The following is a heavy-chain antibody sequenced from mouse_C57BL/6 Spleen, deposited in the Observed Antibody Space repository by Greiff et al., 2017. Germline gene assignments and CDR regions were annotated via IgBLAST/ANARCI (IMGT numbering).Heavy chain of an antibody. CDR3: AGSAGGTTVDY. V-gene: IGHV1-59*01. CDR1: GYTFTSYW. J-gene: IGHJ2*01. D-gene: IGHD1-1*01. CDR2: IDPSDSYT. Sequence: VQLQQPGAELVRPGTSVKLSCKASGYTFTSYWMHWVKQRPGQGLEWIGVIDPSDSYTNYNQKFKGKATLTVDTSSSTAYMQLSSLTSEDSAVYYCAGSAGGTTVDYWGKGTTLTVSS.